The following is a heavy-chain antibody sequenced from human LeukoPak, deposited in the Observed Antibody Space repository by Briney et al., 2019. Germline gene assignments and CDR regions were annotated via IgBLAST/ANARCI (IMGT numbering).Heavy chain of an antibody. D-gene: IGHD3-3*01. Sequence: PGGSLRLSCAASGFTFSSYAMHWVRQAPGKGLEWVAVISYDGSNKYYADSVKGRFTISRDNAKNSLYLQMNSLRAEDTAVYYCARLSPGFWSGYWGQGTLVTVSS. CDR2: ISYDGSNK. CDR3: ARLSPGFWSGY. J-gene: IGHJ4*02. CDR1: GFTFSSYA. V-gene: IGHV3-30-3*01.